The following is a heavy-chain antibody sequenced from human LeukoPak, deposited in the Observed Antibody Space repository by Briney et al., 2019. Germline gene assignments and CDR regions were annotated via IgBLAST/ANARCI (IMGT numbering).Heavy chain of an antibody. CDR2: INPSGGST. D-gene: IGHD6-25*01. J-gene: IGHJ4*02. Sequence: ASVKVSCKASGYTFSSHYVHWVRQAPGQGLEWMGIINPSGGSTSYAQKFQGRVTMTRDTSTSTVYMELSSLRSEDTAVYYCATRTAALIDYWGQGTLVTVSS. V-gene: IGHV1-46*01. CDR3: ATRTAALIDY. CDR1: GYTFSSHY.